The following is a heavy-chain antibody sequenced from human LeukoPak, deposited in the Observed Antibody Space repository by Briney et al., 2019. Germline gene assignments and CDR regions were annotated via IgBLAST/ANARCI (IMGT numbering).Heavy chain of an antibody. CDR3: ASRSGTPGGGDAFDI. CDR2: IDQGGSEK. Sequence: GGSLRLSCAASGFTFSSYWMTCVRQAPGKGLDWVANIDQGGSEKFYADSVKGRLSISRDNAKNSLYLQMNNLRDEDTAVYYCASRSGTPGGGDAFDIWGHGTMVTVSP. J-gene: IGHJ3*02. D-gene: IGHD3-16*01. V-gene: IGHV3-7*01. CDR1: GFTFSSYW.